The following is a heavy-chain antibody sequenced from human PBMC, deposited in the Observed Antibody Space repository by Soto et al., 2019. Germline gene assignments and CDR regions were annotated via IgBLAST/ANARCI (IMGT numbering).Heavy chain of an antibody. Sequence: SAPLSLTGTVSGGSIISSSYYWVWILLPPGKGLEWIGSIYYSGSTYYNPSLKSRVTISVDTSKNQFSLKLSSVTAADTAVYYCAEAGGSYNYWGQGALVTVSS. D-gene: IGHD3-16*01. J-gene: IGHJ4*02. V-gene: IGHV4-39*01. CDR3: AEAGGSYNY. CDR1: GGSIISSSYY. CDR2: IYYSGST.